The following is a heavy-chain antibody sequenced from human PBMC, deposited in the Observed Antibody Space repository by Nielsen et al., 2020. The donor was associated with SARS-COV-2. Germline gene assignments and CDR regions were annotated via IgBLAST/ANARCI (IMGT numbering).Heavy chain of an antibody. Sequence: ASVKISCKASGYTFTGYYMHWVRQAPGQGLEWMGWINPNSGGTNYAQKFQGRVTMTRDTSISTAYMELSRLRSDDTAVYYCATSSIAARRGLDAFDIWGQGTMVTVSS. D-gene: IGHD6-6*01. CDR1: GYTFTGYY. CDR2: INPNSGGT. V-gene: IGHV1-2*02. CDR3: ATSSIAARRGLDAFDI. J-gene: IGHJ3*02.